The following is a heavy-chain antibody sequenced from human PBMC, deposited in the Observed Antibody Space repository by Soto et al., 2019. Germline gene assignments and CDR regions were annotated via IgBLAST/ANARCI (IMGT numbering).Heavy chain of an antibody. Sequence: QVQLQESGPGLVKPSEALSLTCSVSADSVSSGSYYWGWVRQPPGKRLEWIGLVYYHGFTNYNPSLKSRVTMSVHTAKTQFSLRLSSVTAADTAGYHCVRQYSGDCNGGLCYHAFDVWGQGTMVTVSS. CDR3: VRQYSGDCNGGLCYHAFDV. CDR1: ADSVSSGSYY. CDR2: VYYHGFT. D-gene: IGHD2-8*02. J-gene: IGHJ3*01. V-gene: IGHV4-61*01.